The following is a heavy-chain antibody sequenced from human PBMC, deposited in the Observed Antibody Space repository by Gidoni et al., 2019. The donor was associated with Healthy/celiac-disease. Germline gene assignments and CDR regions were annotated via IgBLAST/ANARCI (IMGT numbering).Heavy chain of an antibody. J-gene: IGHJ3*02. D-gene: IGHD4-17*01. V-gene: IGHV3-21*01. CDR3: ARGFDYGDYFDRGRLFPHDAFDI. CDR2: ISSSSSYI. Sequence: EVQLVESGGGLVKPGGSMSLSCAASGFTFSSYSMNWVRQAPGKGLEWVSSISSSSSYIYYADSVKGRFTISRDNAKNSLYLQMNSLRAEDTAVYYCARGFDYGDYFDRGRLFPHDAFDIWGQGTMVTVSS. CDR1: GFTFSSYS.